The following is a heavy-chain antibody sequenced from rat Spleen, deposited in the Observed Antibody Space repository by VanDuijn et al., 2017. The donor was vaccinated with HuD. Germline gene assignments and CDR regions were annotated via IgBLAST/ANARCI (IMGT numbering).Heavy chain of an antibody. Sequence: EVQLVESGGGLVQPGRSLKVSCVASGFTFTNSSMTWIRQAPGKGLEWVASITNTGGSTYYPDSVKGRFTVSRDNAKSTLYLQMNSLRSEDAATYYCTREGYNDSSSGFDYWGQGVMVTVSS. D-gene: IGHD1-2*01. CDR3: TREGYNDSSSGFDY. CDR2: ITNTGGST. J-gene: IGHJ2*01. V-gene: IGHV5-31*01. CDR1: GFTFTNSS.